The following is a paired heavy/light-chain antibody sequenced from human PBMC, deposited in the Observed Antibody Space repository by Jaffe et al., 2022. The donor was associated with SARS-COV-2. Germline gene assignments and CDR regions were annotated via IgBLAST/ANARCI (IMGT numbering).Light chain of an antibody. CDR1: QSISSW. J-gene: IGKJ4*01. CDR3: QQYNSPLT. CDR2: KAS. V-gene: IGKV1-5*03. Sequence: DIQMTQSPSTLSASVGDRVTITCRASQSISSWLAWYQQKPGKAPKLLIYKASSLESGVPSRFSGSGSGTEFTLTISSLQPDDFATYYCQQYNSPLTFGGGTKVEIK.
Heavy chain of an antibody. CDR2: IIPILGIA. J-gene: IGHJ6*02. Sequence: QVQLVQSGAEVKKPGSSVKVSCKASGGTFSSYTISWVRQAPGQGLEWMGRIIPILGIANYAQKFQGRVTITADKSTSTAYMELSSLRSEDTAVYYCARGSDKSGGFYYYYYGMDVWGQGTTVTVSS. D-gene: IGHD2-15*01. V-gene: IGHV1-69*02. CDR3: ARGSDKSGGFYYYYYGMDV. CDR1: GGTFSSYT.